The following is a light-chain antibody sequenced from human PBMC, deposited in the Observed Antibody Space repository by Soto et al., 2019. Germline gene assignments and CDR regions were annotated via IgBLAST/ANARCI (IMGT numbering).Light chain of an antibody. J-gene: IGLJ2*01. CDR1: SSNIGAGYD. CDR2: GNS. Sequence: QSVLTQPPSVSGAPGQRVTISCTGSSSNIGAGYDVHWYQQLPGTAPKLLISGNSNRPSGVPDRFSGSKSGTSASRAITGRQAEDEADYYCQSYDSSLSEVVFGGGTKLTVL. CDR3: QSYDSSLSEVV. V-gene: IGLV1-40*01.